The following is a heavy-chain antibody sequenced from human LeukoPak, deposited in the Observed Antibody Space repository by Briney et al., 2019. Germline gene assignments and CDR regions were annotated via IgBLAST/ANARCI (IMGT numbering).Heavy chain of an antibody. V-gene: IGHV4-39*07. D-gene: IGHD5-18*01. J-gene: IGHJ4*02. Sequence: NPSETLSLTCTVSGGSISSSSYYWGWIRQPPGKGLEWIGSIYYSGSTYYNPSLKSRVTISVDTSKNQFSLKLSSVTAAHAAVYYCARWSYGYGDYYFDYWGQGTLVTVSS. CDR1: GGSISSSSYY. CDR2: IYYSGST. CDR3: ARWSYGYGDYYFDY.